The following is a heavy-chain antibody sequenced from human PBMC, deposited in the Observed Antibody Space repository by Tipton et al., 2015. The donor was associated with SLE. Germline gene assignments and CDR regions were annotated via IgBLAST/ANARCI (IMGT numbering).Heavy chain of an antibody. D-gene: IGHD6-19*01. CDR2: MYSGGNT. CDR1: GFTVSSNY. J-gene: IGHJ4*02. CDR3: ARERLGQWLAFDY. V-gene: IGHV3-66*02. Sequence: SLRLSCAASGFTVSSNYMSWVRQAPGRGLEWVSVMYSGGNTDYADSVKGRFTISRDNSKNTLYLQMNSLRVEDTAVYYCARERLGQWLAFDYWGQGTLVTVSS.